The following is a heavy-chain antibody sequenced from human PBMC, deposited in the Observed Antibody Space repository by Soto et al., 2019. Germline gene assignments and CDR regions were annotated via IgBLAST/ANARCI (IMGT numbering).Heavy chain of an antibody. V-gene: IGHV3-23*01. Sequence: EVQLLESGGGLVQPGGSLRLSCTASRFTFSGYVMSWVRQAPGNGLEWVSGISGTGGTTNYADSVRGRFTISRDNSKNPLFLQMNSLRAEDTAVYYCAKDPHLGATIGAYFDYWGQGTLVTVSS. J-gene: IGHJ4*02. CDR3: AKDPHLGATIGAYFDY. CDR2: ISGTGGTT. D-gene: IGHD1-26*01. CDR1: RFTFSGYV.